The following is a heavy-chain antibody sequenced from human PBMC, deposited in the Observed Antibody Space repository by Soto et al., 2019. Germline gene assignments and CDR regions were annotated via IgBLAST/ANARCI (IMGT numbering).Heavy chain of an antibody. D-gene: IGHD1-1*01. CDR2: IYATGTT. CDR1: GASSSGFY. Sequence: SETLSLTCSVSGASSSGFYWSWMRKSAGKGLEWIGRIYATGTTDYNPSLKSRVMMSVDTSKKQFSLKLRSVTAADTAVYYCVRDGTKTLRDWFDPWGQGISVTVSS. J-gene: IGHJ5*02. V-gene: IGHV4-4*07. CDR3: VRDGTKTLRDWFDP.